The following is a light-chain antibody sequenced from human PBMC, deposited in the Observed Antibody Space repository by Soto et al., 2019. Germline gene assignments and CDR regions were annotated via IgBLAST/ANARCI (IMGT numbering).Light chain of an antibody. J-gene: IGLJ1*01. CDR2: EVS. V-gene: IGLV2-14*01. CDR1: SSDVGGYNY. Sequence: QSALTQPASVSVSPGQSITISFTGTSSDVGGYNYVSWYQQHPGKAPKLMIYEVSNRPSGVSNRFSGSKSGNTASLTISGLQAEDEADYYCSSYTSSSTLVFGTGTKVTVL. CDR3: SSYTSSSTLV.